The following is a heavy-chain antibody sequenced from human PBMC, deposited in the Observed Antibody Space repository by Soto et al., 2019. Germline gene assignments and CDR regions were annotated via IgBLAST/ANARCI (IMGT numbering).Heavy chain of an antibody. J-gene: IGHJ4*02. CDR2: INHDGSET. CDR1: GFTFSTFW. CDR3: TRGHYSNPL. Sequence: ESGGGLVQPGGSLRLSCAASGFTFSTFWMSWVRQAPGKGLEWVAKINHDGSETYYGDSVKGRFTIYRDNGKNSLYLQMNRLRVEDTAAYYCTRGHYSNPLGGQGTLVTVS. D-gene: IGHD4-4*01. V-gene: IGHV3-7*01.